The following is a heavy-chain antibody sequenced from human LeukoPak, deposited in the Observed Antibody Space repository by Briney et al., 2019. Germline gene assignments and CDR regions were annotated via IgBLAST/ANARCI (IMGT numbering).Heavy chain of an antibody. CDR1: GFSFSSYA. CDR2: ISGSGGST. J-gene: IGHJ4*02. D-gene: IGHD2-2*01. Sequence: PGGSLRLSCAASGFSFSSYAMSWFRQAPGKGLEWVSAISGSGGSTYYADSVKGRFTISRDNSKNTLYLQMNSLKAEDTAVYYCAKGVFGVVPAATFDYWGQGTLVTVSS. CDR3: AKGVFGVVPAATFDY. V-gene: IGHV3-23*01.